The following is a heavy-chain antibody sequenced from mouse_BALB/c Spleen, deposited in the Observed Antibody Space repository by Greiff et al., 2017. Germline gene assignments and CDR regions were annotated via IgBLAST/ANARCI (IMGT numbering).Heavy chain of an antibody. CDR3: AREGLPAWFAY. CDR1: GFTFSDYY. V-gene: IGHV5-4*02. CDR2: ISDGGSYT. D-gene: IGHD2-4*01. J-gene: IGHJ3*01. Sequence: EVQLVESGGGLVKPGGSLKLSCAASGFTFSDYYMYWVRQTPEKRLEWVATISDGGSYTYYPDSVKGRFTISRDNARNILYLQMSSLRSEDTAMYYCAREGLPAWFAYWGQGTLVTVSA.